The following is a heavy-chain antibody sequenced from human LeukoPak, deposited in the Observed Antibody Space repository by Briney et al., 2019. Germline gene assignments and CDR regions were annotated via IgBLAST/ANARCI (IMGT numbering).Heavy chain of an antibody. V-gene: IGHV1-3*01. CDR2: SNAGNGNT. Sequence: SVTVSCTASGYTFTSYAMHWVRQAPGQRHEWMGWSNAGNGNTKYSQKFQGRVTITRDTSASTAYMELSSLRCEDTAVYYCARGVVVRGVIEVWIDPWGQGTPVTVSS. J-gene: IGHJ5*01. D-gene: IGHD3-10*01. CDR1: GYTFTSYA. CDR3: ARGVVVRGVIEVWIDP.